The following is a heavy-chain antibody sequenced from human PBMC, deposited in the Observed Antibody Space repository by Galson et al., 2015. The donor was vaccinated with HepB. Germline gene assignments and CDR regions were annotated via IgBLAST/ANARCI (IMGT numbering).Heavy chain of an antibody. J-gene: IGHJ6*02. CDR2: LYYSGST. V-gene: IGHV4-39*01. Sequence: ETLSLTCTVSGGSVSSTSYYWGWIRQPPGRGLEWIGSLYYSGSTYYNPSLKSRVTISVDTSKNQFSLKLSSVTAADTAVYYCARHLNYYGSGSYGAYYYYGMDVWGQGTTVTVSS. CDR1: GGSVSSTSYY. CDR3: ARHLNYYGSGSYGAYYYYGMDV. D-gene: IGHD3-10*01.